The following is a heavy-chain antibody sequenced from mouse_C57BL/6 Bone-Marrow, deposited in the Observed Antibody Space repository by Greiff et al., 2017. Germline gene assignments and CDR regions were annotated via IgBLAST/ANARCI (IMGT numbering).Heavy chain of an antibody. CDR2: IYPGNSDT. J-gene: IGHJ2*01. CDR1: GYTFTSYW. V-gene: IGHV1-5*01. CDR3: TSYSNYRYFDYFDY. Sequence: VQLQQSGTVLARPGASVKMSCKTSGYTFTSYWMHWVKQRPGQGLEWIGAIYPGNSDTRYNQKFKGKAKLTAVTSASAAYMELSSLTNEDSAVYYCTSYSNYRYFDYFDYWGQGTTLTVSS. D-gene: IGHD2-5*01.